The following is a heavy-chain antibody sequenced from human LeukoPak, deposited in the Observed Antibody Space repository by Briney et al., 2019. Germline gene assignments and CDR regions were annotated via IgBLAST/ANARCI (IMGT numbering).Heavy chain of an antibody. J-gene: IGHJ4*02. Sequence: PGGSLRLYCAASGFIFRNYGMNWVRQAPGKGLEWLSGISPRGGGTYYADSVKGRFTISRDNAKNSLYLQMNSLRAEDTAVYYCARAGLWFGELLSAFDYWGQGTLVTVSS. CDR1: GFIFRNYG. V-gene: IGHV3-21*01. CDR3: ARAGLWFGELLSAFDY. CDR2: ISPRGGGT. D-gene: IGHD3-10*01.